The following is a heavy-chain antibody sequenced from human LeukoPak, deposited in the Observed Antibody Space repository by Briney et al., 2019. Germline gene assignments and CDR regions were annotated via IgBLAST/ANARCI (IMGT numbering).Heavy chain of an antibody. CDR2: IYTSGST. CDR1: GGSISSYY. Sequence: PSETLSLTCTVSGGSISSYYWSWIRQPAGKGLEWIGRIYTSGSTNYNPSLKSRVTMSVDTSKNQFSLKLSSVTAADTAVYYCARDSTPEDIVVVVAARQPTSLHDDFDIWGQGTMVTVSS. V-gene: IGHV4-4*07. J-gene: IGHJ3*02. D-gene: IGHD2-15*01. CDR3: ARDSTPEDIVVVVAARQPTSLHDDFDI.